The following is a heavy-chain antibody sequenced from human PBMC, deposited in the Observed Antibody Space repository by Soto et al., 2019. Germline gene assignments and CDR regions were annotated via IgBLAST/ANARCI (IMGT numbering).Heavy chain of an antibody. J-gene: IGHJ4*02. CDR2: ISSSSYYI. Sequence: GGSLRLSCAASGFTFSSYSMNWVRQAPGKGLEWVSSISSSSYYIYYADSMKGRFTISRDNAKNSLYLQMSSLRAEDTAVYYCARATSGYGYYFDSWGQGALVTVSS. D-gene: IGHD3-22*01. V-gene: IGHV3-21*04. CDR1: GFTFSSYS. CDR3: ARATSGYGYYFDS.